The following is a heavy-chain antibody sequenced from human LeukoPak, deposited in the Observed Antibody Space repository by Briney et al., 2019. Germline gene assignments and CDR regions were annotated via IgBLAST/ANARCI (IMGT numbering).Heavy chain of an antibody. CDR2: IFYRGST. Sequence: SETLSLTCTVSGDSIGHYYWSWIRQPPGKALEWIGDIFYRGSTNYNPSLKSRVTISLDTSKNQVSLELSSVTAADTAVYYCARHPVLDVWGQGTTVTVSS. J-gene: IGHJ6*02. V-gene: IGHV4-59*01. CDR1: GDSIGHYY. CDR3: ARHPVLDV.